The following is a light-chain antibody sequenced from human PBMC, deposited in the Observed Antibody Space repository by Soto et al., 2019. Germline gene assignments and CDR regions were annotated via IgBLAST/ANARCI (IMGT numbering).Light chain of an antibody. CDR1: GSNIGAGYD. CDR2: ANI. CDR3: QSYDSSLSGYV. J-gene: IGLJ1*01. Sequence: QLVLTQPPSVSGAPGQRVTISCTGSGSNIGAGYDVHWYQQLPGTAPKLLIFANINRPSGVPDRFSASKSGASASLAITGLRAEDEADYYCQSYDSSLSGYVFGTGTQLTVL. V-gene: IGLV1-40*01.